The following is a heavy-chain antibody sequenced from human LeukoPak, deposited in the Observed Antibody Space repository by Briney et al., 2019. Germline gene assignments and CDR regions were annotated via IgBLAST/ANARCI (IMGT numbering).Heavy chain of an antibody. V-gene: IGHV1-2*02. D-gene: IGHD1-26*01. J-gene: IGHJ4*02. Sequence: GSVKVSFKASGHTFTGYYMHWGRPAPGQGLGGMGWINSNSGGTNYTQKFQGRVTMTRDTSISTAYMELSRLRSDDTAVYYCARGNRIVGPHWFVTREDYWGQGTLVTVSS. CDR3: ARGNRIVGPHWFVTREDY. CDR2: INSNSGGT. CDR1: GHTFTGYY.